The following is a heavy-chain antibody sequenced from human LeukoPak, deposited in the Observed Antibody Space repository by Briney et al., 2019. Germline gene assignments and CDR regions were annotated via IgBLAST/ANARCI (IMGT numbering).Heavy chain of an antibody. J-gene: IGHJ4*02. V-gene: IGHV5-51*01. D-gene: IGHD1-26*01. CDR2: IYPGDSDI. Sequence: GESLKISCKVSGYIFTNYWIGWVRQLPGKGLEWMGIIYPGDSDIRYSPSFQGQVTISADKSISTAYLQWSSLKASDTAMYYCARREWELLHFDYWGQGTLVTVSS. CDR1: GYIFTNYW. CDR3: ARREWELLHFDY.